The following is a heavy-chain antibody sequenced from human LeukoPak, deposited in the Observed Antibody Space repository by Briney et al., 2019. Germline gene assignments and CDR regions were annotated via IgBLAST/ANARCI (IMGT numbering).Heavy chain of an antibody. D-gene: IGHD3-22*01. CDR2: IYHSGGT. Sequence: SETLSLTCTVSGYSISSGYYWGWIRQPPGKGLEWIGSIYHSGGTYYNPSLKSRVTISVDTSKNQFSLKLSSVTAADTAVYYCASFPGDSSGYYYDFDYWGQGTLVTVSS. CDR1: GYSISSGYY. V-gene: IGHV4-38-2*02. J-gene: IGHJ4*02. CDR3: ASFPGDSSGYYYDFDY.